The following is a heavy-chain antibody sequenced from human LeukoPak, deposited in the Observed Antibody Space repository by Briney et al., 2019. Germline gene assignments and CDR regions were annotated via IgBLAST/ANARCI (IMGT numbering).Heavy chain of an antibody. CDR3: ASHMVGTGTRGFDN. D-gene: IGHD3/OR15-3a*01. V-gene: IGHV4-30-2*01. CDR1: GGSISSGVYS. CDR2: IYRSGST. Sequence: SQTLSLTCDVSGGSISSGVYSWTCIRQPPGKALEWIGFIYRSGSTYYSPSLKSRVTISVDRSKTQFSLEMTSATAADTAVYYCASHMVGTGTRGFDNWGQGTLVTVS. J-gene: IGHJ4*02.